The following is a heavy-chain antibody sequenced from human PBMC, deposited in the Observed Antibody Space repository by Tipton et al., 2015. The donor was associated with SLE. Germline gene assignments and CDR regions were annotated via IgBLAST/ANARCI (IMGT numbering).Heavy chain of an antibody. V-gene: IGHV4-30-2*01. CDR1: GGSISSGGYS. D-gene: IGHD4-23*01. CDR3: ARDTDYGGNSFDY. Sequence: TLSLTCAVSGGSISSGGYSWSWIRQPPGKGLEWIGYIYHSGSTYYNPSLKSRVTMSVDRSKNQFSPKLSSVTAADTAVYYCARDTDYGGNSFDYWGQGTLVTVSS. J-gene: IGHJ4*02. CDR2: IYHSGST.